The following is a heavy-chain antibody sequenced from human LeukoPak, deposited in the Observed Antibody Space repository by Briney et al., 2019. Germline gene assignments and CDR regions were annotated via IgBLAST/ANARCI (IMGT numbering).Heavy chain of an antibody. V-gene: IGHV1-2*02. D-gene: IGHD6-13*01. CDR3: ARDPSSWAFDY. CDR1: GYTFTGYY. J-gene: IGHJ4*02. CDR2: INPKSGGT. Sequence: ASVKVSCKASGYTFTGYYMHWVRQAPGQGLEGMGWINPKSGGTNYAQKFQGRVTMTRDTSIGTAYMELSRLRSDDTAVYYCARDPSSWAFDYWGQGTLVTVSS.